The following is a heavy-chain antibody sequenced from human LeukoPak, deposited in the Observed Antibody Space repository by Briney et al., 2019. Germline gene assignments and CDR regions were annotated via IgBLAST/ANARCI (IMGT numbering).Heavy chain of an antibody. Sequence: PGGSLRLSCAASGFTFSSYAMSWVRQAPGKGLEWVSAISGSGGSTYYADSVKGRFTISRDKAKNTVYLQVNSLRSEDTAVYYCARDPVTTWGYFDYWGQGTLVTVSS. D-gene: IGHD4-17*01. CDR2: ISGSGGST. V-gene: IGHV3-23*01. CDR3: ARDPVTTWGYFDY. CDR1: GFTFSSYA. J-gene: IGHJ4*02.